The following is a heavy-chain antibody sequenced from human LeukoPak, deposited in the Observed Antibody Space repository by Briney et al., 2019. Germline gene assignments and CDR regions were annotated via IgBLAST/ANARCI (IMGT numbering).Heavy chain of an antibody. CDR2: ISGSYGST. CDR3: AEGPMTTVTTGNFDY. D-gene: IGHD4-17*01. V-gene: IGHV3-23*01. J-gene: IGHJ4*02. Sequence: PGGSLRLSCAASGFTFSSYAMSWVRQAPGKGLERVSTISGSYGSTYYADSVKGRFTISRDSSKNTLYLQMDSLRAEDTAVYYCAEGPMTTVTTGNFDYWGQGTLVTVSS. CDR1: GFTFSSYA.